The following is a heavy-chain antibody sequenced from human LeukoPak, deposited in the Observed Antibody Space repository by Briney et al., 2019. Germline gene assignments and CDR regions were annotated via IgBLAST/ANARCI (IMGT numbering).Heavy chain of an antibody. Sequence: PSETLSLTCTVSGGSISSSSYYWGWIRHPPGKGLGWIGSIYYSGSTYYNPSLKSRVTISVDTSKNQFSLKLSSVTAADTAVYYCARGDDSSGYYYVLFDYWGQGTLVTVSS. CDR2: IYYSGST. D-gene: IGHD3-22*01. V-gene: IGHV4-39*01. J-gene: IGHJ4*02. CDR3: ARGDDSSGYYYVLFDY. CDR1: GGSISSSSYY.